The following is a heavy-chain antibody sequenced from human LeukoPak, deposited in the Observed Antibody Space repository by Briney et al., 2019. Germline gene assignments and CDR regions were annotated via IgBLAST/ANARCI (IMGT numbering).Heavy chain of an antibody. Sequence: GGSLRLSCAASELSVSDNYMSWVRQAPGKGLEWVPILYSGGNTYYTDSVKGRFTISRDTSKNTLYLQMNSLRADDTAVYYCVRTQPRSRLLDRWGQGTLVTVSS. J-gene: IGHJ5*02. D-gene: IGHD1-26*01. CDR3: VRTQPRSRLLDR. V-gene: IGHV3-53*01. CDR1: ELSVSDNY. CDR2: LYSGGNT.